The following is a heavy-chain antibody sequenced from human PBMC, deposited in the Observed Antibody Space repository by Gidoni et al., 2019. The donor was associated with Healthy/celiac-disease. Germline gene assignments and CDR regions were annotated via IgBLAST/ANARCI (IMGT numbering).Heavy chain of an antibody. CDR3: ARGPSPMVRGVIITSGRRGMDV. Sequence: EVQLVESGGGLVQPGGSLSLSCAASGFPVSSNYMSWVRQAPGKGLEWVSVIYSGGSTYYADSVKGRFTISRDNTKNTLYLQMNSLRAEDTAVYYCARGPSPMVRGVIITSGRRGMDVWGQGTTVTVSS. V-gene: IGHV3-66*01. CDR1: GFPVSSNY. CDR2: IYSGGST. D-gene: IGHD3-10*01. J-gene: IGHJ6*02.